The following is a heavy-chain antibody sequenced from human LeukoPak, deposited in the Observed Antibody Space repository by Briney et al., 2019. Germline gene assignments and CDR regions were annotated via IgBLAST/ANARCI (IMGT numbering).Heavy chain of an antibody. CDR2: IYTSGST. V-gene: IGHV4-61*02. CDR3: ARDIVVVVAAQYYYYYMDV. J-gene: IGHJ6*03. Sequence: SQTLSLTCTVSGGSISSASYYWSWIRQPAGKGLEWIGRIYTSGSTNYNPSLKSRVTISVDTSKNQFSLKLSSVTAADTAVYYCARDIVVVVAAQYYYYYMDVWGKGTTVTVSS. D-gene: IGHD2-15*01. CDR1: GGSISSASYY.